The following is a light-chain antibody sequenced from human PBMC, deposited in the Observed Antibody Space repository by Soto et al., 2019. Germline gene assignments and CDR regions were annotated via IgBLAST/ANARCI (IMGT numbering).Light chain of an antibody. V-gene: IGKV1-33*01. CDR2: SAF. CDR1: QDIRNY. J-gene: IGKJ5*01. Sequence: DIQMTQSPASLSASVGDRVTITCQASQDIRNYLNWYQQKPGKAPNLLIYSAFSLESGVPSRFSGSGSGTDSTLTISSLEPEDAALYYCQQRSNWPPITFGQGTRLEI. CDR3: QQRSNWPPIT.